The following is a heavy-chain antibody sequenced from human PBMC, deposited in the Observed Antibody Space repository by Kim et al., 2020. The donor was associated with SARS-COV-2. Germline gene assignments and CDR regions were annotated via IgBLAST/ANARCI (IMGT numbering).Heavy chain of an antibody. CDR2: ISGSSSYT. J-gene: IGHJ5*02. V-gene: IGHV3-11*06. D-gene: IGHD3-10*01. CDR3: ARDEGGSGSYDWFDP. CDR1: GFTFSDYY. Sequence: GGSLRLSCAASGFTFSDYYMSWIRQAPGKGLEWVSYISGSSSYTNYADSVKGRFTISRDNAKNSLYLQMNSLRAEDTAVYYCARDEGGSGSYDWFDPWGQGTLVTVSS.